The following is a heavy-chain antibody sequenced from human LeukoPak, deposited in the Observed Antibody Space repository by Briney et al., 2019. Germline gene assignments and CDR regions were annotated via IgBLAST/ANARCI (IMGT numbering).Heavy chain of an antibody. J-gene: IGHJ5*02. D-gene: IGHD6-13*01. V-gene: IGHV1-8*01. CDR3: ARDRRIADNWFDP. Sequence: SVKAFVKDSGYRYASSAMYWARQDTGQGLEWMGWMNPNSGNTGYAQKFQGRVTMTRNTSISTAYLELSSLSSEDTAVYYCARDRRIADNWFDPWGQGTLVTVSS. CDR2: MNPNSGNT. CDR1: GYRYASSA.